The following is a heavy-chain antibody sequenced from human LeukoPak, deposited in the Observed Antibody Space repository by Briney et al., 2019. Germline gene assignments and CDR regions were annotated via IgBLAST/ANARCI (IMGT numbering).Heavy chain of an antibody. J-gene: IGHJ4*02. V-gene: IGHV4-31*03. Sequence: KTSQTLSLTCTASGGSISSGGYYWSWIRQHPGKGLEWIGYIYYSGSTYYNPSLKSRVTISVDTSKNQFSLKLSSVTAADTAVYYCARRDYDILTGTGRHGFDYWGQGTLVTVSS. CDR2: IYYSGST. D-gene: IGHD3-9*01. CDR1: GGSISSGGYY. CDR3: ARRDYDILTGTGRHGFDY.